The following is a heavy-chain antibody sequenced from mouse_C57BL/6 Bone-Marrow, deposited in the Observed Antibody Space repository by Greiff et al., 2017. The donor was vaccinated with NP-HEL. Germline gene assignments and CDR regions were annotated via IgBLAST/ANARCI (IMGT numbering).Heavy chain of an antibody. V-gene: IGHV3-8*01. CDR1: GYSITSDY. CDR2: ISYSGST. Sequence: EVQVVESGPGLAKPSQTLSLTCSVTGYSITSDYWNWIRKFPGNKLEYMGYISYSGSTYYNPSLKSRISITRDTSKNQYYLQLNSVTTEDTATYYCSRSPLWLRRNYYAMDYWGQGTSVTVSS. J-gene: IGHJ4*01. D-gene: IGHD2-2*01. CDR3: SRSPLWLRRNYYAMDY.